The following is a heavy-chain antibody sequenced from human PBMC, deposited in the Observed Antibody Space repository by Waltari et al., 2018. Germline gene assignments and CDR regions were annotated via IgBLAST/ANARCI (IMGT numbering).Heavy chain of an antibody. CDR2: IWYDGSQQ. Sequence: QVRLEESGGGVVQPGGSLRLSCAASGFTFGTYGMHGVRQIPGKGVEWLAVIWYDGSQQYYRDSVKGRFIISRDNSKNTLYLQMNSLGVEDTGVYFCARTDPGMDVWGQGTTVSVSS. CDR3: ARTDPGMDV. V-gene: IGHV3-33*08. CDR1: GFTFGTYG. J-gene: IGHJ6*02.